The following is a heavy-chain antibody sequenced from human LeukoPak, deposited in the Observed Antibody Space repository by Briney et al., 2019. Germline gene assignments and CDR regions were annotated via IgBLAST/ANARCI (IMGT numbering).Heavy chain of an antibody. CDR3: ERGTIHYYGSGSYLGPRRPRAFDI. V-gene: IGHV4-4*07. J-gene: IGHJ3*02. D-gene: IGHD3-10*01. Sequence: PSDTLSLTCTVSGGSISSYDWSWLRQPAGKGLEWLGRIYTSGTTHYNPSLQSRVTMSVDTSKNQFSLKLSSVTAADTAVYYCERGTIHYYGSGSYLGPRRPRAFDIWGQGTMVTVSS. CDR1: GGSISSYD. CDR2: IYTSGTT.